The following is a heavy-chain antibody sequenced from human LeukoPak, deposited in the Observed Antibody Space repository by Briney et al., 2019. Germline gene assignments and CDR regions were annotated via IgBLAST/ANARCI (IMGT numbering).Heavy chain of an antibody. V-gene: IGHV3-73*01. D-gene: IGHD4-17*01. CDR3: TRTTVTMADWFDP. CDR1: GFTFSGSA. CDR2: IRTKGKSYAT. Sequence: GGSLRLSCAASGFTFSGSAIHWVRQASGKGLEWVGRIRTKGKSYATEYAASVKGRFIISRDDLKNTAYMQMNSLKIEDTAVYYCTRTTVTMADWFDPWGQGTLVTVSS. J-gene: IGHJ5*02.